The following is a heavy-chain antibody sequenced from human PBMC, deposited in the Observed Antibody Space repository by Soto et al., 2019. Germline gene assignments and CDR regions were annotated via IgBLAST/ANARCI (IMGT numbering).Heavy chain of an antibody. V-gene: IGHV3-21*01. D-gene: IGHD5-18*01. CDR2: ISSSSSYI. J-gene: IGHJ6*02. Sequence: LRLSCAASGFTFSSYSMNWVRQAPGKGLEWVSSISSSSSYIYYADSVKGRFTISRDNAKNSLYLQMNSLRAEDTAVYYCARDRIQLWSPPGYYYGMDVWGQGTTVTVS. CDR1: GFTFSSYS. CDR3: ARDRIQLWSPPGYYYGMDV.